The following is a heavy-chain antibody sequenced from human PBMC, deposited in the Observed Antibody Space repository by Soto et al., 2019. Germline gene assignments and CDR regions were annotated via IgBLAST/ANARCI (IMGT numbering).Heavy chain of an antibody. V-gene: IGHV3-48*02. J-gene: IGHJ6*01. D-gene: IGHD3-10*01. Sequence: EVQLVESGGGLVQPGGSLRLSCAASGFTFSSYSMNWVRQAPGKGLEWVSYISSSSSTIYNADSVKGRFTISRDNAKNALYLQRNSLRDDDTAVYYCVRDPGGMDVWGQGSTVTVSS. CDR3: VRDPGGMDV. CDR2: ISSSSSTI. CDR1: GFTFSSYS.